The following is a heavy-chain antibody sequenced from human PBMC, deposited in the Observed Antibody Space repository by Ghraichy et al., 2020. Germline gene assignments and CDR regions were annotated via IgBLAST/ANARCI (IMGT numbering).Heavy chain of an antibody. CDR3: ARTRSGGSLFDY. CDR1: GGSISSYY. J-gene: IGHJ4*02. Sequence: SETLSLTCTVSGGSISSYYWSWIRQPPGKGLEWIGYIYYSGSTNYNPSLKSRVTISVDTSKNQFSLKLSSVTAADTAVYYCARTRSGGSLFDYWGQGTLVTVSS. CDR2: IYYSGST. D-gene: IGHD2-15*01. V-gene: IGHV4-59*01.